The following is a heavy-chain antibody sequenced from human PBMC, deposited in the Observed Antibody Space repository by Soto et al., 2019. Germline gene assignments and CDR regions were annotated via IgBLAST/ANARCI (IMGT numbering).Heavy chain of an antibody. Sequence: GGSLRLSCVASGLSFSDSYLSWLRQAPGKGLEWVSYISSGSRYTVYADSVKGRFTISRDNAKDSLYLQINSLRAEDTAVYYCSRNVGGARAFDVWGPGTMVSVSS. CDR1: GLSFSDSY. CDR2: ISSGSRYT. J-gene: IGHJ3*01. D-gene: IGHD2-21*01. V-gene: IGHV3-11*06. CDR3: SRNVGGARAFDV.